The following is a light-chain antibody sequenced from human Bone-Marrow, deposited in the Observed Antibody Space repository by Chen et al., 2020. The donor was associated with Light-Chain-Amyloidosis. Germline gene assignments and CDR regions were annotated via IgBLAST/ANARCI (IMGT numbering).Light chain of an antibody. Sequence: YVLTQPPSLSGAPGQTATNAGGGNNIGSTSVHWYQQTPGQAPLLVVYDYSDRPSGIPERLSGSNSGNTATLTISRVEAGDEADYYCQVWDRSSDRPVFGGGTKLTVL. V-gene: IGLV3-21*02. CDR3: QVWDRSSDRPV. CDR2: DYS. CDR1: NIGSTS. J-gene: IGLJ3*02.